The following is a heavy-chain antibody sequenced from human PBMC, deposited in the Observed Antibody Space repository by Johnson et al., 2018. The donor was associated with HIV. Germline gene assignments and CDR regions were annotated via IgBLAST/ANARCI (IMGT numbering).Heavy chain of an antibody. Sequence: QVQLVESGGGVVQPGKSLRLSCAASGFTFSSYGMHWVRQAPGKGMEWVAVIWYDGSKEHYVDSVKGRFTISRDNSKNPLFLQMNSLRAEDTAVYYCAAMMPGGSYYDMGAFDIWGQGTMVTVSS. CDR3: AAMMPGGSYYDMGAFDI. V-gene: IGHV3-33*01. CDR2: IWYDGSKE. CDR1: GFTFSSYG. D-gene: IGHD1-26*01. J-gene: IGHJ3*02.